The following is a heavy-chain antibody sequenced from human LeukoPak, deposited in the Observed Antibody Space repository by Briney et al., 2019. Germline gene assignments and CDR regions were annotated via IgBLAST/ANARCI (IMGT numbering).Heavy chain of an antibody. CDR2: IYSGGST. CDR3: ARDISSGWLTFVY. D-gene: IGHD6-19*01. V-gene: IGHV3-66*01. CDR1: GFTVSSNY. J-gene: IGHJ4*02. Sequence: GGSLRLSCAASGFTVSSNYMTWVRQAPGKGLEWVSVIYSGGSTYYADSVKGRFTISRDNSKNTLYLQMNSLRAEDTAVYYCARDISSGWLTFVYWGEGTLVSVSS.